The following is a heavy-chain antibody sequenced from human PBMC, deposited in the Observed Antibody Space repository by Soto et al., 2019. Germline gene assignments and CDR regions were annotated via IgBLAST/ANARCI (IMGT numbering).Heavy chain of an antibody. D-gene: IGHD3-16*01. CDR1: GGSISSGGYY. CDR3: ARDGGQSPYYFDY. CDR2: IHYSGST. Sequence: TSETLSLTCTVSGGSISSGGYYWSWIRQHPGKGLEWIGYIHYSGSTYYNPSLKSRVTISVDTSKNQFSLKLSSVTAADTAVYYCARDGGQSPYYFDYWGQGTLVTVSS. V-gene: IGHV4-31*03. J-gene: IGHJ4*02.